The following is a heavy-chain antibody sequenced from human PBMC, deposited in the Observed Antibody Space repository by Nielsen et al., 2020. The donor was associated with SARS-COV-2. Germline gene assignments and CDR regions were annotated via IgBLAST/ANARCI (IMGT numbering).Heavy chain of an antibody. CDR3: ASSGISEPYYYGMDV. J-gene: IGHJ6*02. D-gene: IGHD1-20*01. CDR1: GFTFDDYA. V-gene: IGHV3-9*01. CDR2: ISWNSGSI. Sequence: SLKISCAASGFTFDDYAMHWVRQAPGKGLEWVSGISWNSGSIGYADSVKGRFTISRDNAKNSLYLQMNSLRAEDTALYYCASSGISEPYYYGMDVWGQGTTVTVSS.